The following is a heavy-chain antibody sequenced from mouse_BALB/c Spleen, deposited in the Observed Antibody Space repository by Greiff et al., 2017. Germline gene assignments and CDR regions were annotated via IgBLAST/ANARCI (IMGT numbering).Heavy chain of an antibody. CDR1: GYTFTSYW. D-gene: IGHD1-1*01. CDR2: IYPGDGDT. J-gene: IGHJ2*01. V-gene: IGHV1-87*01. Sequence: VQLQQSGAELARPGASVKLSCKASGYTFTSYWMQWVKQRPGQGLEWIGAIYPGDGDTRYTQKFKGKATLTADKSSSTAYMQLSSLASEDSAVYYCAKGGSSPYFDYWGQGTTLTVSS. CDR3: AKGGSSPYFDY.